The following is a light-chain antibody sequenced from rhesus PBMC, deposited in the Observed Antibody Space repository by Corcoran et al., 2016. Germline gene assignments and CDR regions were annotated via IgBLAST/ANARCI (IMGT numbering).Light chain of an antibody. CDR3: QLYYDIPYS. CDR1: QNIYSN. V-gene: IGKV1S8*01. CDR2: AAS. Sequence: DIQMTQSPSALSASVGDRVTISCRASQNIYSNLAWYQQKPGKAPKLLIYAASSLPTGIPSRFSGSGSGTDFTLTISSLQPEDSATYYCQLYYDIPYSFGQGTKVEIK. J-gene: IGKJ2*01.